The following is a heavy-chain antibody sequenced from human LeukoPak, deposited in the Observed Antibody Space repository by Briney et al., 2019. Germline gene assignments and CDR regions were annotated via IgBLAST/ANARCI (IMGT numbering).Heavy chain of an antibody. CDR3: ASRFDWLLVFDY. D-gene: IGHD3-9*01. V-gene: IGHV1-24*01. J-gene: IGHJ4*02. CDR2: FDPEDGET. CDR1: GYTLTELS. Sequence: ASVKVSCKVSGYTLTELSMHWVRQAPGKGLEWMGGFDPEDGETIYAQKFQGRVTMTEDTSTDTAYMELSSLRSVDTTVYYCASRFDWLLVFDYWGQGTLVTVSS.